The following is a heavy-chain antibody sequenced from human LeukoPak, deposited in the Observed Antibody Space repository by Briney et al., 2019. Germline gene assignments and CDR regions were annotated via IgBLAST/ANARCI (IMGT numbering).Heavy chain of an antibody. CDR2: ISGSGGST. J-gene: IGHJ4*02. CDR1: GFTFSTYA. CDR3: AKEGGGSYYYFDY. V-gene: IGHV3-23*01. Sequence: GGSLRLSCAASGFTFSTYAMSWVRQAPGKGLEWVSAISGSGGSTYYADSVKGRFTISRDNSKNTLYLQMYSLRAEDTAVYYCAKEGGGSYYYFDYWGQGTLVTVSS. D-gene: IGHD1-26*01.